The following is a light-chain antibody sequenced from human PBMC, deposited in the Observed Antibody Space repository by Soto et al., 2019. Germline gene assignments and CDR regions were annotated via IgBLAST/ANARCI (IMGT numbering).Light chain of an antibody. CDR1: QSLSSW. V-gene: IGKV1-5*03. CDR3: HRYNSYYT. Sequence: DIQMTQSPSTLSASVGDRVTITCRASQSLSSWLAWYQQKPGKAPKLLIYNASSLESGVPSRFSGSGSWPEFTLTISLMQHDDFATSYCHRYNSYYTFGQGNKLEIK. J-gene: IGKJ2*01. CDR2: NAS.